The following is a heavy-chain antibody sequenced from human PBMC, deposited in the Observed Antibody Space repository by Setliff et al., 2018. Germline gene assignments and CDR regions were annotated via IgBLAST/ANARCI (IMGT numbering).Heavy chain of an antibody. V-gene: IGHV4-61*09. D-gene: IGHD6-19*01. J-gene: IGHJ6*03. CDR2: INRRGST. CDR1: GGSVNSGYDN. Sequence: SETLSLTCTVSGGSVNSGYDNWNWLRQPAGKGLEWIGHINRRGSTNFSPSLKSRVTISLDTSKNQFSLNLTSATAADTAVYYCARASSGWYSAYYYYMDVWGKGTTVTVSS. CDR3: ARASSGWYSAYYYYMDV.